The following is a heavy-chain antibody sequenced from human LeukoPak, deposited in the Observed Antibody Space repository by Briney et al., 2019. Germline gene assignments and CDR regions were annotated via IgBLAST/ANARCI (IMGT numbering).Heavy chain of an antibody. J-gene: IGHJ4*02. CDR2: IYYSGST. V-gene: IGHV4-39*01. CDR3: ARHRDGYSYYGIDY. CDR1: GGSIISSTYY. Sequence: SETLSLTCTVSGGSIISSTYYWGWIRQPPGKGLEWIGSIYYSGSTYYNPSFKSRVTISVDTSKNQFSLSLSSVTAADTAVYYCARHRDGYSYYGIDYWGQGTLVTVSS. D-gene: IGHD5-24*01.